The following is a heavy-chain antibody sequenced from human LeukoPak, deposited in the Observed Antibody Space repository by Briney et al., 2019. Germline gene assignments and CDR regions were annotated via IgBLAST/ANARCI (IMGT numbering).Heavy chain of an antibody. V-gene: IGHV2-5*02. J-gene: IGHJ4*02. D-gene: IGHD6-6*01. CDR1: GFSLSTSGVG. CDR2: IYWDDDK. Sequence: SGPTLVKPTQTLTLTFTFSGFSLSTSGVGVGWIRQPLGKALEWLALIYWDDDKRYSPSLKSRLTITKDTSKNQVVLTMTNMDPVDTATYYCAHSLGLEYSSLEWDYWGQGTLVTVSS. CDR3: AHSLGLEYSSLEWDY.